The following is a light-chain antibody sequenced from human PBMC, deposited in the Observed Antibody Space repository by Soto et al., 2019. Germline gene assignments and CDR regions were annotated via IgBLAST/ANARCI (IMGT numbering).Light chain of an antibody. CDR3: CSFAGGTTFWL. CDR2: DVN. V-gene: IGLV2-14*03. J-gene: IGLJ3*02. CDR1: SSDVGVSIS. Sequence: QSALTQPASVSESPGQSITVSCTGISSDVGVSISVSWYQQHPGKAPRLIIFDVNNRPSGVSPRFSGSKSGSTASLTVSGLQAEDEADYHCCSFAGGTTFWLFGGGTKLTVL.